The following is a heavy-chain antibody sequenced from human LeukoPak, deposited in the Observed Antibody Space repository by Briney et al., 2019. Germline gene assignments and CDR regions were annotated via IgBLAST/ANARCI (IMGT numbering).Heavy chain of an antibody. CDR3: ARPTRSGWYYY. CDR2: IYYSGST. V-gene: IGHV4-39*01. Sequence: SETLSLTCTVSGGSNSSSSYYWGWIRQPPGKGLEWIGSIYYSGSTYYNPSLKSRVTISVDTSKNQFSLKLSSVTAADTAVYYCARPTRSGWYYYWGQGTLVTVSS. D-gene: IGHD6-19*01. CDR1: GGSNSSSSYY. J-gene: IGHJ4*02.